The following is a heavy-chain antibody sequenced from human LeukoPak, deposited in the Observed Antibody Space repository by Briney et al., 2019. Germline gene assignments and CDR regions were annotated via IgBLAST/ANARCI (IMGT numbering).Heavy chain of an antibody. V-gene: IGHV4-4*02. Sequence: SETLSLTCAVSGGSISRSNWWSWVRQPPGKGLEWIGEINHSGSTNYNPSLKSRVTISVDKSKNQFSLKLSSVTAADTAVYYCAREDYDDSGAWYFDLWGRGTLVTVSS. D-gene: IGHD3-3*01. CDR1: GGSISRSNW. CDR3: AREDYDDSGAWYFDL. J-gene: IGHJ2*01. CDR2: INHSGST.